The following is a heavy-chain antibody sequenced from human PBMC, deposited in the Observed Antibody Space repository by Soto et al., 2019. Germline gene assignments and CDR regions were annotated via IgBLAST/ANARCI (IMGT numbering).Heavy chain of an antibody. Sequence: SETLSLTCTVSGGSISSGGYYWSWIRQHPGKGLEWIGYIYYSGSTYYNPSLKSRVTISVDTSKNQFSLKLSSVTAADTAVYYCARVGFRAYYYDSSGYFPFDYWGQGTLVTVSS. V-gene: IGHV4-31*03. D-gene: IGHD3-22*01. CDR1: GGSISSGGYY. J-gene: IGHJ4*02. CDR3: ARVGFRAYYYDSSGYFPFDY. CDR2: IYYSGST.